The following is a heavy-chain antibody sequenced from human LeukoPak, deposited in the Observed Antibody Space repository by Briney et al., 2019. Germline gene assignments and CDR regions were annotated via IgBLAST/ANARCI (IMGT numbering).Heavy chain of an antibody. J-gene: IGHJ4*02. Sequence: GGSLRLSCVASGFTFSNSEMNWARQAPGMGLEWVSYISIGGSTIYYADSVKGRFTISRDNAKNSLYLQMNSLRVEDTAVYYCARSAGGYSRDYWGQGTLVTVSS. V-gene: IGHV3-48*03. D-gene: IGHD2-15*01. CDR1: GFTFSNSE. CDR3: ARSAGGYSRDY. CDR2: ISIGGSTI.